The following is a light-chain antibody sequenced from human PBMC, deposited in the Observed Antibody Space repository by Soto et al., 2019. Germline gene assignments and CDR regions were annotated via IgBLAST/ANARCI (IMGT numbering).Light chain of an antibody. V-gene: IGLV2-11*01. CDR3: CSFAGSYTFEV. J-gene: IGLJ1*01. CDR2: DVT. CDR1: SSDVGNYNY. Sequence: QSALTQPRSVSGSPGQSVTISCTGTSSDVGNYNYVSWFQQHPGKAPKLMIYDVTKRPSGVPDRFSGSKSGNTASLTISGLQAEDEADYYCCSFAGSYTFEVFGTGTKVTVL.